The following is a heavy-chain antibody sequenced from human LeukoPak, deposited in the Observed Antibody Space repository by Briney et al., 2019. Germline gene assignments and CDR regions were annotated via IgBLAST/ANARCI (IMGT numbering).Heavy chain of an antibody. CDR2: ISSSGITI. Sequence: GGSLRLSCAASGFTFSSYGMSWVRQAPGKGLEWVSYISSSGITIYYADSVKGRFTISRDNAKSSLYLQMNSLRAEDTAVYYCASGDDFWTSYHFDYWGQGTLVTVSS. J-gene: IGHJ4*02. CDR1: GFTFSSYG. CDR3: ASGDDFWTSYHFDY. V-gene: IGHV3-48*04. D-gene: IGHD3/OR15-3a*01.